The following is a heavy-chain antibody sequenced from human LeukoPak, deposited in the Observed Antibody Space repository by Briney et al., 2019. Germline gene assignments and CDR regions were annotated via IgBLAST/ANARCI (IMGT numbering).Heavy chain of an antibody. D-gene: IGHD1-26*01. CDR3: AREPYIVGAPGDFDY. CDR2: IYYSGST. V-gene: IGHV4-30-4*01. Sequence: PSETLSLTCTVSGGSISSGDYYWSWIRQPPGKGLEWIGYIYYSGSTYYNPSLKSRVTISVDTSKNQFSLKLSSVTAADTAVYYCAREPYIVGAPGDFDYWGQGTLVTVSS. J-gene: IGHJ4*02. CDR1: GGSISSGDYY.